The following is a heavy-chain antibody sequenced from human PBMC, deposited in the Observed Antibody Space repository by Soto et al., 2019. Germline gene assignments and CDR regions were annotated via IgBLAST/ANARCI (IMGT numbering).Heavy chain of an antibody. V-gene: IGHV3-23*01. Sequence: GGSLRLSCAASGFTFSSYAMSWVRQAPGKGLEWVSAISGSGGSTYYADSVKGRFANSRDNSKNTLYLQMNSLRAEDTAVYYCAKGQWLVYYFDYWGQGTLVTVSS. CDR1: GFTFSSYA. CDR2: ISGSGGST. CDR3: AKGQWLVYYFDY. D-gene: IGHD6-19*01. J-gene: IGHJ4*02.